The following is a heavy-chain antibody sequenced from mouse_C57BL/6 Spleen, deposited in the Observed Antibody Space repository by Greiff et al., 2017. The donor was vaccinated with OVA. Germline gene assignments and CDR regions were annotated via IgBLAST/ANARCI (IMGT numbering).Heavy chain of an antibody. CDR1: GFTFSSYT. J-gene: IGHJ3*01. CDR3: ASDGYDAWFAY. CDR2: ISGGGGNT. V-gene: IGHV5-9*01. Sequence: EVQGVESGGGLVKPGGSLKLSCAASGFTFSSYTMSWVRQTPEKRLEWVATISGGGGNTYYPDSVKGRFTISRDNAKNTLYLQMSSLRSEDTALYYCASDGYDAWFAYWGQGTLVTVSA. D-gene: IGHD2-2*01.